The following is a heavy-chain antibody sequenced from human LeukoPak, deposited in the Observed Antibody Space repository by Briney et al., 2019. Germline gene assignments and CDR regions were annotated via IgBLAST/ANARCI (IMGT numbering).Heavy chain of an antibody. CDR3: ANTPPLGQRVQYFDY. V-gene: IGHV3-23*01. J-gene: IGHJ4*02. Sequence: GGSLRLSCAASGFTFSSYAMSWVRQAPGKGLEWVSAISGSGGSTYYADSVKGRFTISRDNSKNTLYLQLNSLRAEDTAVYYCANTPPLGQRVQYFDYWAKETLVPVSS. CDR2: ISGSGGST. CDR1: GFTFSSYA. D-gene: IGHD6-13*01.